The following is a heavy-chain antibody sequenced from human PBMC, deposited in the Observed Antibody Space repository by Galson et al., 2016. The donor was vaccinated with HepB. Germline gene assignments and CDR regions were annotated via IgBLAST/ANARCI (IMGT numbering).Heavy chain of an antibody. Sequence: ETLSLTCAGSLSGYSWSWIRQPPGKGLEWIGEINRLGSTNYNPSLQSRVTVSVDRSKNQFSLRMYSVTAADTAVYYCARGFWFGESDELWGQGSLVTVSS. V-gene: IGHV4-34*01. D-gene: IGHD3-10*01. J-gene: IGHJ4*02. CDR2: INRLGST. CDR3: ARGFWFGESDEL. CDR1: SLSGYS.